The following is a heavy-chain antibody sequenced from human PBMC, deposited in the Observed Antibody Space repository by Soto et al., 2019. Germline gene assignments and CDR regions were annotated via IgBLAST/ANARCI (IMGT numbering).Heavy chain of an antibody. CDR2: MSYDGSNE. Sequence: QVQLVESGGGVVQPGRSLRLSCAASGFTFSHYAMHWFRQAPGKRLERVALMSYDGSNEYYADSVKGRFTISRDNSKNTLYLQMNRLRAHDTAVYYCAKDGSDNFDYLGQGTPGTVSS. J-gene: IGHJ4*02. CDR1: GFTFSHYA. D-gene: IGHD1-26*01. V-gene: IGHV3-30*18. CDR3: AKDGSDNFDY.